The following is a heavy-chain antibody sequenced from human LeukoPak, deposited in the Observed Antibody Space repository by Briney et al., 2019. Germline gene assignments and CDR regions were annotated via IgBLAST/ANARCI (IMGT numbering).Heavy chain of an antibody. D-gene: IGHD2-15*01. CDR3: ARRYCSGGSCYSVDY. J-gene: IGHJ4*02. Sequence: GGSLRLSCAASGFSFSGYWMSWVRQAPGKGLEWVANINKDGSENYYVDSVRGRFTISRDNAKNSLYLQMNSLRAEDTAVYYCARRYCSGGSCYSVDYWGQGTLVTVSS. V-gene: IGHV3-7*01. CDR1: GFSFSGYW. CDR2: INKDGSEN.